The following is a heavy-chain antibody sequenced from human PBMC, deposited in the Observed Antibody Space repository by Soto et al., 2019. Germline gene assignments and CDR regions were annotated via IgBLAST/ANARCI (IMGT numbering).Heavy chain of an antibody. J-gene: IGHJ4*02. CDR3: ARDGTVVVAAIFSNALDY. CDR2: ISSSGSTI. D-gene: IGHD2-15*01. V-gene: IGHV3-48*03. Sequence: GGSLRLSCAASGFTFSSYGMNLVRQAPGKGLEWVSYISSSGSTIYYADSVKGRFTISRDNAKNSLYLQMNSLRAEDTAVYYCARDGTVVVAAIFSNALDYWGQGTLVTVSS. CDR1: GFTFSSYG.